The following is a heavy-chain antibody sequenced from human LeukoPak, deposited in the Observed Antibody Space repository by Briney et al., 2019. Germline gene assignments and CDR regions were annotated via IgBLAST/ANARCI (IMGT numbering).Heavy chain of an antibody. CDR3: ARVRYSSCDY. V-gene: IGHV3-48*03. J-gene: IGHJ4*02. CDR1: GFTFSSYE. Sequence: GGSLRLSCAASGFTFSSYELNWVRQAPGKGLEWVSYISNCCSTIYYADSVKGRFTISRDNAKNSLYVQMNSLRAEDTAVYYCARVRYSSCDYWGQGTLVTASS. CDR2: ISNCCSTI. D-gene: IGHD6-19*01.